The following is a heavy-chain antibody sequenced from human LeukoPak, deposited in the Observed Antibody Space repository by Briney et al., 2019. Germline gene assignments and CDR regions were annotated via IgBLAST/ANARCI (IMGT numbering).Heavy chain of an antibody. V-gene: IGHV4-34*01. Sequence: SETLSLTCAVYGGSFSGYYWSWIRQPTGKGLEWIGEINHSGSTNYNPSLKSRVTISVDTSKNQFSLKLSSVTAADTAVYYCARASGSNAARPKYFDSWGQGTLVTVSS. CDR2: INHSGST. CDR3: ARASGSNAARPKYFDS. J-gene: IGHJ4*02. CDR1: GGSFSGYY. D-gene: IGHD6-6*01.